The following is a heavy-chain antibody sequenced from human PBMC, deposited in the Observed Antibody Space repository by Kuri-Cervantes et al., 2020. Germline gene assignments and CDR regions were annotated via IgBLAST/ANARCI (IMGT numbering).Heavy chain of an antibody. J-gene: IGHJ4*02. CDR2: ISGSSGYI. CDR3: VRHPAHYYDSAGPFDS. D-gene: IGHD3-22*01. V-gene: IGHV3-21*04. CDR1: GFTFTTYS. Sequence: GGSLRLSCAASGFTFTTYSMNWVRQAPGKGLEWVSSISGSSGYIYYADSLKGRFTISRDNAKNSLYLQINSLRSEDTAFYYCVRHPAHYYDSAGPFDSWGQGTLVTVSS.